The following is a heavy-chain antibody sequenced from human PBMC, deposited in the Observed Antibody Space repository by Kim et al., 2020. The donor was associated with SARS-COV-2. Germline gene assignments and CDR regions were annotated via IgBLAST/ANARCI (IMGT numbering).Heavy chain of an antibody. D-gene: IGHD3-10*01. CDR2: IGTGGDT. V-gene: IGHV3-13*04. CDR3: ARGGGSGSYSGDAFDI. J-gene: IGHJ3*02. Sequence: GGSLRLSCAASGFTFSSYDMHWVRQATGKGLEWVSAIGTGGDTYYPGYVKGRFTITRENAKNSLYVQMNSLRAGDTAVYYCARGGGSGSYSGDAFDIWGQGAMVTASS. CDR1: GFTFSSYD.